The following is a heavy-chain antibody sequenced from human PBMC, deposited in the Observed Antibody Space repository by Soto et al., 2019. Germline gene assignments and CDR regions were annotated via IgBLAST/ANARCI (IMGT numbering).Heavy chain of an antibody. V-gene: IGHV1-58*01. J-gene: IGHJ6*02. Sequence: SVKVSCKASGFTFTSSAVQWVRQARGQRLEWIGWIVVGSGNTNYAQKFQERVTITRDMSTSTAYMELSSLRSEDTAVYYCAREGSSSFYYGMDVWGQGTTVTVSS. D-gene: IGHD6-6*01. CDR3: AREGSSSFYYGMDV. CDR1: GFTFTSSA. CDR2: IVVGSGNT.